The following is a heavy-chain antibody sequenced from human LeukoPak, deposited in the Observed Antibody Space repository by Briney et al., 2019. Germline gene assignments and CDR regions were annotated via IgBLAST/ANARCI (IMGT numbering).Heavy chain of an antibody. CDR1: GVSLSSYY. CDR2: ICTTGSN. CDR3: AREVRCSTTRCYSLFDY. D-gene: IGHD2-2*02. V-gene: IGHV4-4*07. J-gene: IGHJ4*02. Sequence: AETLSLTCTVSGVSLSSYYLNWIRQPAGKGLEWIGRICTTGSNNRNPSLKSRVTMSVDMSKNQFSLRLSSVTAADAAVYYCAREVRCSTTRCYSLFDYWGQGTLVTVSS.